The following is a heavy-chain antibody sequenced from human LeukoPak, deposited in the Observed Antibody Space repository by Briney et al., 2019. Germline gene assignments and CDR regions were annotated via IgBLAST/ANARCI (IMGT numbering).Heavy chain of an antibody. D-gene: IGHD6-19*01. CDR2: ISSSGSTI. Sequence: GGSLRLSCAASGFTFSDYYMSWIRQAPGKGLEWVSYISSSGSTIYYADSVKGRFTISRDNAKKSLYLQMNSLRPEDTAVYYCATSLAVAAYYFDYWGQGTLVTVSS. CDR1: GFTFSDYY. J-gene: IGHJ4*02. CDR3: ATSLAVAAYYFDY. V-gene: IGHV3-11*01.